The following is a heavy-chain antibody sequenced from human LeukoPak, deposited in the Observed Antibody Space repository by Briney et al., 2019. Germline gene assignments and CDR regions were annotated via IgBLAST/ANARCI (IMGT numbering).Heavy chain of an antibody. D-gene: IGHD3-9*01. CDR1: GYTFTSYY. J-gene: IGHJ4*02. V-gene: IGHV1-46*01. CDR2: INPSGGST. CDR3: ARCGEPSYDILTGYSRFDY. Sequence: ASVQVSCKASGYTFTSYYIHWVRQAPGQGLEWMGIINPSGGSTSYAQKFQGRVTMTRDTSTSTVYMQLSSLRSEDTAVYYCARCGEPSYDILTGYSRFDYWGQGTLVTVSS.